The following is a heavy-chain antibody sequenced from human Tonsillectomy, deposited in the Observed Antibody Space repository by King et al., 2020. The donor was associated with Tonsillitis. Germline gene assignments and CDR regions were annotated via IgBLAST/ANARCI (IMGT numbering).Heavy chain of an antibody. CDR2: IYYSGDT. Sequence: QVQLQESGPGLVKPSGTLSLTSAVSGGSISSTNWWSWLRQPPGKGLEWIGEIYYSGDTNYNPSLKSRVIISVDNSKNQFSLKLSSVTAADTAMYYCARIGYSFSLDCWGQGTLVTVSS. D-gene: IGHD3/OR15-3a*01. CDR1: GGSISSTNW. CDR3: ARIGYSFSLDC. V-gene: IGHV4-4*02. J-gene: IGHJ1*01.